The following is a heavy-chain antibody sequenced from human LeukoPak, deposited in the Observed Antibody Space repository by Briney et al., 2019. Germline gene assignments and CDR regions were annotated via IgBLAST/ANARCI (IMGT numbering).Heavy chain of an antibody. CDR2: ISSSSSYI. V-gene: IGHV3-21*01. CDR3: ARGLRDYYYYGMDV. J-gene: IGHJ6*02. CDR1: EFTFSTYA. Sequence: PGGSLRLSCVASEFTFSTYAMNWVRQAPGKGLEWVSSISSSSSYIYYADSVKGRFTISRDNAKNSLYLQMNSLRAEDTAVYYCARGLRDYYYYGMDVWGQGTTVTVSS.